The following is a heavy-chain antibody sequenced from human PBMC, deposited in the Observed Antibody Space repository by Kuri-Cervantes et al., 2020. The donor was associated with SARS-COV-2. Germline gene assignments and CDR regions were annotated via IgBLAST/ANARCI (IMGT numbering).Heavy chain of an antibody. V-gene: IGHV4-34*01. CDR2: INHSGST. CDR3: ARGMVRGVIISGMDV. Sequence: SQTLSLTCAVYGGSFSGYYWSWIRQPPGKGLEWIGEINHSGSTNYNPSLKSRVTISVDTSKNQFSLKLSSVTAADTAVYYCARGMVRGVIISGMDVWGQGTTVTVSS. J-gene: IGHJ6*02. D-gene: IGHD3-10*01. CDR1: GGSFSGYY.